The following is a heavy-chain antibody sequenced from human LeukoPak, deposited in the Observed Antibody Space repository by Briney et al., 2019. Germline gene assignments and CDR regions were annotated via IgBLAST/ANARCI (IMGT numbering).Heavy chain of an antibody. Sequence: GGSLRLSCAASGFTFSSYWMSWVRQAPGKGLEWVANIKQDGSEKYYVDSVKGRFTISRDNSKNTLHLQMNSLRAEDTAVYYCAKPPEPGESWGQGTLVTVSS. CDR1: GFTFSSYW. D-gene: IGHD1-14*01. J-gene: IGHJ4*02. CDR2: IKQDGSEK. V-gene: IGHV3-7*01. CDR3: AKPPEPGES.